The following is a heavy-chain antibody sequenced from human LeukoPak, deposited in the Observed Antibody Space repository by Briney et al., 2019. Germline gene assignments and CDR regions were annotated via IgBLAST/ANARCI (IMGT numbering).Heavy chain of an antibody. D-gene: IGHD4-17*01. CDR3: GRGHGDYGLSWFDP. J-gene: IGHJ5*02. CDR2: INHSGST. V-gene: IGHV4-34*01. CDR1: GGSFSGYY. Sequence: SETLSLTCAVYGGSFSGYYWSWIRQPPGKGLEWIGEINHSGSTYYNPSLKSRVTISVDTSKNQFSLKLSSVTAADTAVYYCGRGHGDYGLSWFDPWGQGTLVTVSS.